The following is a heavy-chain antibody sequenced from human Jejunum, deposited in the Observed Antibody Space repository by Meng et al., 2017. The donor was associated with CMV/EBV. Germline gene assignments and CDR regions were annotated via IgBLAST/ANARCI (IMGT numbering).Heavy chain of an antibody. Sequence: SCKASGYTFNHFYLHWVRQAPGQGLEWMGWVNPNNGGTDYAQKFQGRVIMTSDTSISTVYMELSRLTLDDTAVYYCARGPWGFDLWGQGTLVTVSS. V-gene: IGHV1-2*02. CDR3: ARGPWGFDL. CDR2: VNPNNGGT. D-gene: IGHD7-27*01. CDR1: GYTFNHFY. J-gene: IGHJ4*02.